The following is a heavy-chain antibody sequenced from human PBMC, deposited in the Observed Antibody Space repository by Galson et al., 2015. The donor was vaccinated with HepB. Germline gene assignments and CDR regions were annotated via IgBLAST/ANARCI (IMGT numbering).Heavy chain of an antibody. V-gene: IGHV1-69*13. D-gene: IGHD4-11*01. CDR1: GGTFSSYA. CDR2: IIPIFGTA. CDR3: ASGLPANSDYSNYRCYGMDV. Sequence: SVKVSCKASGGTFSSYAISWVRQAPGQGLEWMGGIIPIFGTANYAQKFQGRVTITADESTSTAYMELSSLRSEDTAVYYCASGLPANSDYSNYRCYGMDVWGQGTTVTVSS. J-gene: IGHJ6*02.